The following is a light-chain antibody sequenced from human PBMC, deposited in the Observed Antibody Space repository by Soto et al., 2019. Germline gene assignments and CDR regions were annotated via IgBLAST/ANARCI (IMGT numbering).Light chain of an antibody. CDR2: DVN. J-gene: IGLJ2*01. CDR1: PSDVGGSNS. V-gene: IGLV2-8*01. CDR3: SSDAPSDVV. Sequence: QSALTQPPSASGSPGQSVTISCTGTPSDVGGSNSVSWYQQHPGKAPNLMIYDVNKRTSGVPDRFSGSKSGNTASLTVSGLQAADEAYYFCSSDAPSDVVFGGGTKLTVL.